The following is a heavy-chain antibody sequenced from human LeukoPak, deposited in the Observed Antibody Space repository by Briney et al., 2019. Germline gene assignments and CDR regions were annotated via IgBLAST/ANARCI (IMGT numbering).Heavy chain of an antibody. Sequence: PGGSLRLSCAASGFTFSSYGMHWVRQAPGKGLEWVAVISYDGSNKYYADSVKGRFTISRDNSKNTLYLQMNSLRAEDTAVYYCAKDGGDYGDYIPFDYWGQGTLVTVSS. CDR1: GFTFSSYG. V-gene: IGHV3-30*18. CDR2: ISYDGSNK. J-gene: IGHJ4*02. D-gene: IGHD4-17*01. CDR3: AKDGGDYGDYIPFDY.